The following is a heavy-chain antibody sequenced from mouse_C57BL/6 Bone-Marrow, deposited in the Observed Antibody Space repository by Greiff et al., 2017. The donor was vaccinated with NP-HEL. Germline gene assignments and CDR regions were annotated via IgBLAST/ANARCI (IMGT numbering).Heavy chain of an antibody. Sequence: EVKLMESGGGLVQPGGSLTLSCAASGFTFSDYGMAWVRQAPRKGPEWVAFISHLAYSIYYADTVTGRFTLSRENAKNTLYLEMSSLRSEDTAMDYCARGYYGSSYGFAYWGQGTLVTVSA. D-gene: IGHD1-1*01. J-gene: IGHJ3*01. V-gene: IGHV5-15*01. CDR1: GFTFSDYG. CDR2: ISHLAYSI. CDR3: ARGYYGSSYGFAY.